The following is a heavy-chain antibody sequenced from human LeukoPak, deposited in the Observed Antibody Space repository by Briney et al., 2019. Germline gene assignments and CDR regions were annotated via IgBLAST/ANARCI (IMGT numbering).Heavy chain of an antibody. V-gene: IGHV3-23*01. CDR3: AKDPEQLIGYCSGGTCSLRY. CDR1: GFTFSTFA. Sequence: GGSLRLSCAASGFTFSTFAMSWFRQAPGKGLEWVSTISGSGTSTYFADSVKGRFTISRDNSKNTLYLQMNSLRAEDTAVYYCAKDPEQLIGYCSGGTCSLRYWGQGTLVTVSS. J-gene: IGHJ4*02. CDR2: ISGSGTST. D-gene: IGHD2-15*01.